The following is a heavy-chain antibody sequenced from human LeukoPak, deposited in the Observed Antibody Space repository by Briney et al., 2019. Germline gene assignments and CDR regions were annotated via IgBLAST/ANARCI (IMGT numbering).Heavy chain of an antibody. Sequence: GGTLRLSCAASGFTFSAYGMNWVRQAPGKGLEWVSAVSGSGSTTYYARSVKGRFTVSRDNSKNTLYLQMNSLRVDDTAVYYCAKSLDYGGNRARLDFWGQGTLVTVSS. CDR3: AKSLDYGGNRARLDF. V-gene: IGHV3-23*01. CDR1: GFTFSAYG. D-gene: IGHD4-23*01. CDR2: VSGSGSTT. J-gene: IGHJ4*02.